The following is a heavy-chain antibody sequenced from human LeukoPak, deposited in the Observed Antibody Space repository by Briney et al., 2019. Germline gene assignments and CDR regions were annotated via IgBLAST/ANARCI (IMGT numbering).Heavy chain of an antibody. CDR3: ARRGTTMVRGVISGRAFDY. CDR1: GGSFSGYY. Sequence: PSETLSLTCAVYGGSFSGYYWSWIRQPPGKGLEWIGEINHSGSTNYNPSLKSRVTISVDTSKNQFSLKLSSVTAADTAVYYCARRGTTMVRGVISGRAFDYWGQGTLVTVSS. J-gene: IGHJ4*02. D-gene: IGHD3-10*01. V-gene: IGHV4-34*01. CDR2: INHSGST.